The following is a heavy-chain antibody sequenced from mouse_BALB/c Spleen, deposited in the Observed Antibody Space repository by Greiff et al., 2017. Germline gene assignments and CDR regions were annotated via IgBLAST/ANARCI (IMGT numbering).Heavy chain of an antibody. CDR1: GYTFTSYW. Sequence: QVQLKESGAELVKPGASVKLSCKTSGYTFTSYWIQWVKQRPGQGLGWIGEIFPGTGTTYYNEKFKGKATLTIDTYSSTAYMQLSSLTSEDSAVYFCARMITTTAFAYWGQGTLVTVSA. CDR3: ARMITTTAFAY. J-gene: IGHJ3*01. CDR2: IFPGTGTT. V-gene: IGHV1S132*01. D-gene: IGHD2-4*01.